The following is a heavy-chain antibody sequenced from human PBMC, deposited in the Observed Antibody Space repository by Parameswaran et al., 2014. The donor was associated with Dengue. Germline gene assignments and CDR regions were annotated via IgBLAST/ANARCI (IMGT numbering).Heavy chain of an antibody. J-gene: IGHJ4*02. Sequence: WVRQAPGQGLEWMGGIIPILGITNYARKFQGRVTITADNSTSTTYMDLSSLRSEDTAVYYCARGVNSWLHEYWGQGTLVTVSS. V-gene: IGHV1-69*10. CDR3: ARGVNSWLHEY. CDR2: IIPILGIT. D-gene: IGHD6-13*01.